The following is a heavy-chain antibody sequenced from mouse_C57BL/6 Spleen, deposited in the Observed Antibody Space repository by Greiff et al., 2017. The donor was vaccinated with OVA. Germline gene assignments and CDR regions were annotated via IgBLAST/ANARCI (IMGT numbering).Heavy chain of an antibody. CDR2: ISYDGSN. V-gene: IGHV3-6*01. CDR1: GYSITSGYY. CDR3: AREDYYYGSTGYFDV. J-gene: IGHJ1*03. D-gene: IGHD1-1*01. Sequence: EVKLVESGPGLVKPSQSLSLTCSVTGYSITSGYYWHWIRQFPGNKLEWMGYISYDGSNNYNPSLKNRISITRDTSKNQFFLKLNSVTTEDTATYYCAREDYYYGSTGYFDVWGTGTTVTVSS.